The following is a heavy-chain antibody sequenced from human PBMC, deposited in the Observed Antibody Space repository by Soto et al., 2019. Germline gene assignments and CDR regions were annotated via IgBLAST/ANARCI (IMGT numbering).Heavy chain of an antibody. D-gene: IGHD2-15*01. CDR3: VRFCSGGSCYSSSYYGMDV. J-gene: IGHJ6*02. Sequence: GESLKISCKGSGYSFTSYWIGWVRQMPGKGLEWMGIIYPGDSDTRYSPSFQGQVTISADKSISTAYLQWSSLKASDTAMYYCVRFCSGGSCYSSSYYGMDVWGQGTTVTVSS. CDR2: IYPGDSDT. CDR1: GYSFTSYW. V-gene: IGHV5-51*01.